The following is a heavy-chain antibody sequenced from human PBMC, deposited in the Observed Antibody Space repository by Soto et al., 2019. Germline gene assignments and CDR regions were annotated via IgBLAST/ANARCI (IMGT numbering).Heavy chain of an antibody. CDR2: ISAYNGNT. D-gene: IGHD4-17*01. Sequence: ASVKVSCKASGYTFTSYGISWVRQAPGQGLEWMGWISAYNGNTNYAQKLQGRVTMTTDTSTSTAYMELRSLRSDDTAVYYCARDSPHYDYGGNWKTQDRYYYYYGMDVWGQGTTVTVSS. CDR3: ARDSPHYDYGGNWKTQDRYYYYYGMDV. V-gene: IGHV1-18*01. CDR1: GYTFTSYG. J-gene: IGHJ6*02.